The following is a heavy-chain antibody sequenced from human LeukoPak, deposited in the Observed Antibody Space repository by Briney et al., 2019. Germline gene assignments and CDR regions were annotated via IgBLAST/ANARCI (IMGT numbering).Heavy chain of an antibody. D-gene: IGHD3-3*01. CDR3: ARKWGYYDFWSGPPSY. CDR1: GFTFSSYA. J-gene: IGHJ4*02. Sequence: GGSLRLSCAASGFTFSSYAMHWVHQAPGKGLEWVAVISYDGSNKYYADSVKGRFTISRDNSKNTLYLQMNSLRAEDTAVYYCARKWGYYDFWSGPPSYWGQGTLVTVSS. V-gene: IGHV3-30-3*01. CDR2: ISYDGSNK.